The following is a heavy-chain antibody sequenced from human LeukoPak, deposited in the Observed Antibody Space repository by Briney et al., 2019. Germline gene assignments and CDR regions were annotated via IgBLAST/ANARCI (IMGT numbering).Heavy chain of an antibody. Sequence: GGSLRLSCAASGFTFSSYAMSWVRQAPGKGLEWVSAISGSDGSTYYADSVKGRFTISRDNSKNTLYLQMNSLRAEDTAVYYCARDLGIAAALFDYWGQGTLVTVSS. CDR3: ARDLGIAAALFDY. J-gene: IGHJ4*02. CDR2: ISGSDGST. V-gene: IGHV3-23*01. D-gene: IGHD6-13*01. CDR1: GFTFSSYA.